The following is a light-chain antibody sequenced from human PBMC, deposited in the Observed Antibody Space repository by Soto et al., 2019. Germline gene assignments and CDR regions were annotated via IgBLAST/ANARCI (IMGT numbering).Light chain of an antibody. CDR3: SSYTSSSTRV. CDR1: SSDVGGYNY. Sequence: SALTQPASVSGSPGQSITISCTGTSSDVGGYNYVSWYQQHPGKAPKLTIYEVSNRPSGVSNRFSGSKSGNTASLTISGLQAEDEADYYCSSYTSSSTRVFGGGTKLTVL. J-gene: IGLJ3*02. V-gene: IGLV2-14*01. CDR2: EVS.